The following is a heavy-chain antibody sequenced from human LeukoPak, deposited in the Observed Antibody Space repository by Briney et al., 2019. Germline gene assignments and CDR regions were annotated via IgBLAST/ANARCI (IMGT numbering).Heavy chain of an antibody. Sequence: TGGSLRLSCAASGFTFSSYAMSWVRQAPGKGLEWVSAISGSGGSTYYADSVKGRFTISRDNSKNTLYLRMNSLRAEDTAVYYCAKGPYTITHFDYWGQGTLVTVSS. CDR2: ISGSGGST. J-gene: IGHJ4*02. V-gene: IGHV3-23*01. CDR3: AKGPYTITHFDY. D-gene: IGHD3-10*01. CDR1: GFTFSSYA.